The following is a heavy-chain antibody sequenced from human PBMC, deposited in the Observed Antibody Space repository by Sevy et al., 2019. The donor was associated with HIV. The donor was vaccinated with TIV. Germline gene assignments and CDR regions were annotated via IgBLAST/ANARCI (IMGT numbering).Heavy chain of an antibody. CDR3: ARDQDLTFMVRGVKAFDI. Sequence: SETLSLTCTVSGGSISSGGYYWSWIRQHPGKGLEWIGYIYYSWSTYYNPSLKSRVTISVDTSKNQFSLKLSSVTAADTAVYYCARDQDLTFMVRGVKAFDIWGQGTMVTVSS. CDR1: GGSISSGGYY. D-gene: IGHD3-10*01. V-gene: IGHV4-31*03. J-gene: IGHJ3*02. CDR2: IYYSWST.